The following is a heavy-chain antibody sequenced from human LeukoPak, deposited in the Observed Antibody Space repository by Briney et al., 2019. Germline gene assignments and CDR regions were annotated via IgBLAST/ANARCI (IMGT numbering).Heavy chain of an antibody. CDR3: TRPNSDDAFDI. V-gene: IGHV3-73*01. J-gene: IGHJ3*02. CDR2: IRSKPNNSAT. Sequence: GSLRLSCAASGFTFSGSAMHWVRQASGKGLEWVGRIRSKPNNSATAYAASVKGRFTISRDDSKNTAYLQMNSLKTEDTAVYYCTRPNSDDAFDIWGQGTMVTVSS. D-gene: IGHD4-23*01. CDR1: GFTFSGSA.